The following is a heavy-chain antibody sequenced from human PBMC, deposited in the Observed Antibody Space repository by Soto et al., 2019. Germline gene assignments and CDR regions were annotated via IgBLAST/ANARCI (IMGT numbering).Heavy chain of an antibody. CDR2: ISFDGSNE. CDR3: TKEYIVGTTWGYFES. D-gene: IGHD1-26*01. V-gene: IGHV3-30*18. Sequence: VQLVESGGGVVQPGGSLRLSCAASGFIFSTNGMHWVRQVPGKGLEWVAQISFDGSNEHYADSVKGRFTVSRDNAKNTLSLQMNTLTAEDTAVYYCTKEYIVGTTWGYFESWGQGTLVTVS. J-gene: IGHJ4*02. CDR1: GFIFSTNG.